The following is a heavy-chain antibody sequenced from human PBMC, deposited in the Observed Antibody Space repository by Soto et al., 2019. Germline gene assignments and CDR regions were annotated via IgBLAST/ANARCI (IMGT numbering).Heavy chain of an antibody. Sequence: SETLSLTCTVSGGSISSSTYYWDWIRQPPGKGLEWIGAMYYTGNKNYNPSLESRVTMSVDTSKNQFSLKLSSVTPTDTAVYYCATYYYDSSGYYYFDYWGQGALVTVSS. CDR3: ATYYYDSSGYYYFDY. V-gene: IGHV4-39*01. D-gene: IGHD3-22*01. CDR2: MYYTGNK. J-gene: IGHJ4*02. CDR1: GGSISSSTYY.